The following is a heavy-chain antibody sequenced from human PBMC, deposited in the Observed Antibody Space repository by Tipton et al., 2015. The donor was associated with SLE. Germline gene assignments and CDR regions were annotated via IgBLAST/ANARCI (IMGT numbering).Heavy chain of an antibody. CDR2: INHSGST. CDR1: GGSFSGYY. V-gene: IGHV4-34*01. CDR3: AREGLLNDFDY. Sequence: TLSLTCAVYGGSFSGYYWSWIRQPPGKGLEWIGEINHSGSTNYNPSLKSRVTISVDTSKNQFSLKLSSVTAADTAVYYCAREGLLNDFDYWGQGTLVTVSS. J-gene: IGHJ4*02.